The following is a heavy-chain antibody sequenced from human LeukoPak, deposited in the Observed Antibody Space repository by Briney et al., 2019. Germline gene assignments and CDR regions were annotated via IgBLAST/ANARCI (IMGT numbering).Heavy chain of an antibody. D-gene: IGHD6-13*01. CDR2: ISYDVSNK. CDR1: GFTFSSYG. Sequence: QSGGSLRLFCAASGFTFSSYGMHWVRQAPGKGLEWVAVISYDVSNKYYADSVKGRFTISRDNSKNTLYLQMNSLRAEDTAVYYCAKEGRIAHGDYYFDYWGQGTLVTVSS. V-gene: IGHV3-30*18. J-gene: IGHJ4*02. CDR3: AKEGRIAHGDYYFDY.